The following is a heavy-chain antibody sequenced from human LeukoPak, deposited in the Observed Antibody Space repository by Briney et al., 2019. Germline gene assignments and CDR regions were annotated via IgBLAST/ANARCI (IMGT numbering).Heavy chain of an antibody. D-gene: IGHD6-13*01. J-gene: IGHJ4*02. CDR2: IYYSGST. CDR1: GGSISSGGYY. V-gene: IGHV4-31*03. CDR3: ARGIIAAAGNIDY. Sequence: SQTLSLTCTVSGGSISSGGYYWSWIRQHPGKGLESIGYIYYSGSTYYNPSLKSRVTISVDTSKNQFSLKLSSVTAADTAVYYCARGIIAAAGNIDYWGQGTLVTVSS.